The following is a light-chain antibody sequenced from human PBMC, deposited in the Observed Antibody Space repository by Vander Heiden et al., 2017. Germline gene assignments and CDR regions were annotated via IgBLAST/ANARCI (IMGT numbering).Light chain of an antibody. CDR1: QDINNY. J-gene: IGKJ4*02. V-gene: IGKV1-33*01. CDR2: DVS. Sequence: DIQMTQSPSSLSASVGDRVTITCQATQDINNYLNWFQQKAGKAPKLLIHDVSNLETGVPSRFSGSRCGTDFTFTISGLQPEDVATYSCQQYDGIPRALRFGGGTKVEI. CDR3: QQYDGIPRALR.